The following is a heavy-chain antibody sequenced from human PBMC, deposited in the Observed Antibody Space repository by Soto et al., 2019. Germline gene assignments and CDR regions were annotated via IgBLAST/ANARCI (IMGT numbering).Heavy chain of an antibody. CDR1: GFTFSSYG. J-gene: IGHJ2*01. D-gene: IGHD2-15*01. CDR2: ISYDGSNK. CDR3: AKDPSGGSEWYFDL. Sequence: GGSLRLSCAASGFTFSSYGMHWVRQAPGKGLEWVAVISYDGSNKYYADSVKGRFTISRDNSKNTLYLQMNSLRAEDTAVYYCAKDPSGGSEWYFDLWGRGTLVTVSS. V-gene: IGHV3-30*18.